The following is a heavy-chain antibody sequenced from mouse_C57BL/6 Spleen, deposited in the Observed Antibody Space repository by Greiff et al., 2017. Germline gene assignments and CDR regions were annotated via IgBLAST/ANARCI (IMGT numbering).Heavy chain of an antibody. CDR1: GYTFTDYE. J-gene: IGHJ2*01. CDR3: LDGSSYEDFEY. CDR2: IDPETGGT. Sequence: QVQLKESGAELVRPGASVTLSCKASGYTFTDYEMHWVKQTPVHGLEWIGAIDPETGGTAYNQKFKGKAILTADESSSTAYMELRSLTSEDSAVYYCLDGSSYEDFEYWGQGNTLTVSS. D-gene: IGHD1-1*01. V-gene: IGHV1-15*01.